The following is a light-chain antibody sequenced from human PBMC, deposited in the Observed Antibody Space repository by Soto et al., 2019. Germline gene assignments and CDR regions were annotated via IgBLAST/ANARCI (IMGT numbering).Light chain of an antibody. CDR2: KAS. J-gene: IGKJ3*01. CDR1: QSIGNW. V-gene: IGKV1-5*03. CDR3: QQYNNGGFT. Sequence: DIPMTQSPSTLSASVGDRVTITCRASQSIGNWLAWYQQKPGKAPKLLIYKASSLESGVPSRFSGSGSGTEFTLTISSLQPDDFATYYCQQYNNGGFTFGPGTKVDIK.